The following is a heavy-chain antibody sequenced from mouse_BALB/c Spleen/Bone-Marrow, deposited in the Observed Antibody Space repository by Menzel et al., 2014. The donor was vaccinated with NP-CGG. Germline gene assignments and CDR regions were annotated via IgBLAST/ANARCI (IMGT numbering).Heavy chain of an antibody. V-gene: IGHV1-9*01. CDR1: GYTFSSYW. CDR2: ILPGSGST. CDR3: AREDGLWYFDV. J-gene: IGHJ1*01. D-gene: IGHD1-1*01. Sequence: QVRLKQSGAELMKPGASVKISCKATGYTFSSYWIEWVKQRPGHGLEWIREILPGSGSTNYNEKFKGKATFTADTSSNTVYMQLSSLTSEDSAVYYCAREDGLWYFDVWGAETTVTVSS.